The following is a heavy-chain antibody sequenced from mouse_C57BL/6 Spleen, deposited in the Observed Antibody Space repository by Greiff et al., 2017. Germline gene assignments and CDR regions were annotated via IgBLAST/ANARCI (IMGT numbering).Heavy chain of an antibody. V-gene: IGHV5-6*02. D-gene: IGHD1-1*01. CDR2: ISSGGSYT. J-gene: IGHJ1*03. CDR1: GFTFSSYG. CDR3: ARGSSGYFDV. Sequence: DVMLVESGGDLVKPGGSLKLSCAASGFTFSSYGMSWVRQTPDKRLEWVATISSGGSYTYYPDSVKGRFTISRDNAKNTLYLQMSSLKSEDTAMYYCARGSSGYFDVWGTGTTVTVSS.